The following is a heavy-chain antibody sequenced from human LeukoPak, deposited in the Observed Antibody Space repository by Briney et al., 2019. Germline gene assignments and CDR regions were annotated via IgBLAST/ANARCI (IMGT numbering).Heavy chain of an antibody. CDR1: GGSISSGGYY. D-gene: IGHD2-2*02. CDR3: ARGLGYCSSTSCYTGLAFDI. V-gene: IGHV4-31*03. J-gene: IGHJ3*02. CDR2: IYYSGST. Sequence: PSETLSLTCTVSGGSISSGGYYWSWIRQHPGKGLEWIGYIYYSGSTYYNPSLKSRVTISVDTSKNQFSLKLSSVTAADTAVYYCARGLGYCSSTSCYTGLAFDIWGQGTMVTVSS.